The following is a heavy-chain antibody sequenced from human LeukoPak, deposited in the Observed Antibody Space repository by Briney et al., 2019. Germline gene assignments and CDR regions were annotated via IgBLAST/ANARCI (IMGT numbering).Heavy chain of an antibody. Sequence: GGSLRLSCTASGFTFGDYAMSWFRQAPGKGLEWVGFIRSKAYGGTTEYAASVKGRFTISRDDSKSIAYLQMNSLKTEDTAVYYCTTINDSYGDYGWFDPWGQGTLVTVSS. D-gene: IGHD4-17*01. CDR2: IRSKAYGGTT. J-gene: IGHJ5*02. CDR3: TTINDSYGDYGWFDP. CDR1: GFTFGDYA. V-gene: IGHV3-49*03.